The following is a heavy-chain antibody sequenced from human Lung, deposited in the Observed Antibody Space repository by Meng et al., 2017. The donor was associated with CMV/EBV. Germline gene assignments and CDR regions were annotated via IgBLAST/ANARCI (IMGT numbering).Heavy chain of an antibody. CDR3: AKEWLDATTGQFDY. J-gene: IGHJ4*02. CDR2: IYRSGST. CDR1: GVSNSTDNW. Sequence: LSGVSNSTDNWWTWVRQPQGKGLEWIGAIYRSGSTNYSPSLKSRVTISIDRSKNQFSLRLTSVTAADTAVYYCAKEWLDATTGQFDYWGQGTLVTVSS. V-gene: IGHV4-4*02. D-gene: IGHD1-26*01.